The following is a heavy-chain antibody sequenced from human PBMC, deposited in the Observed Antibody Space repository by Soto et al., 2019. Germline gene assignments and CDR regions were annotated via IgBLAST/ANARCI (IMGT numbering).Heavy chain of an antibody. CDR3: SRGPLRGYCSSTSCYISWFDP. D-gene: IGHD2-2*02. Sequence: QVQLVQSGAEVKKPGSSVKVSCKASGGTFSSYAISWVRQAPGQGLEWMGGIIPIFGTANYAQKFQGRVTITADESTSTAYMELSSRRSEDTAVYYCSRGPLRGYCSSTSCYISWFDPWGQGTLDTVSS. CDR1: GGTFSSYA. J-gene: IGHJ5*02. CDR2: IIPIFGTA. V-gene: IGHV1-69*01.